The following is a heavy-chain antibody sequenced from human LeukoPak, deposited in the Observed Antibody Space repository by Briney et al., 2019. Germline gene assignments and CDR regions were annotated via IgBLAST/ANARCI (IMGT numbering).Heavy chain of an antibody. V-gene: IGHV4-59*01. Sequence: SETLSLTCTVSGGSISGDYWSWIRQPPGTGLEWIAFISDSGSTNYNPSLKSRVTISLDTSKNQFSLKVTSVTAEDTAVYYCARGGASSRYFDYWGQGTLVTVSS. CDR2: ISDSGST. J-gene: IGHJ4*02. D-gene: IGHD6-6*01. CDR1: GGSISGDY. CDR3: ARGGASSRYFDY.